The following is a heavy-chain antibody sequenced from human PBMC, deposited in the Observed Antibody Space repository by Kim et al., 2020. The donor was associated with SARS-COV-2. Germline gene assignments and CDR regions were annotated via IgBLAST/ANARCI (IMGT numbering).Heavy chain of an antibody. J-gene: IGHJ4*02. V-gene: IGHV5-51*01. D-gene: IGHD6-13*01. Sequence: SPSFQGQVTISADKSISTAYLQWSSLKASDTAMYYCARSPGLIAAAPIDYWGQGTLVTVSS. CDR3: ARSPGLIAAAPIDY.